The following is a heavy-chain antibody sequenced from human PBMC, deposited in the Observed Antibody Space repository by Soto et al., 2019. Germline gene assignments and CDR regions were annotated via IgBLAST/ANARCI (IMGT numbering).Heavy chain of an antibody. V-gene: IGHV1-69*13. CDR3: ASPLGMYYYYGMDV. J-gene: IGHJ6*04. CDR1: GGTFSSYA. CDR2: IIPIFGTA. Sequence: ASVKVSCKASGGTFSSYAISWVRQAPGQGLEWMGGIIPIFGTANYAQKFQGRVTITADESTSTAYMELSSLRSEDTAVYYCASPLGMYYYYGMDVWGEGTTVAVYS. D-gene: IGHD6-13*01.